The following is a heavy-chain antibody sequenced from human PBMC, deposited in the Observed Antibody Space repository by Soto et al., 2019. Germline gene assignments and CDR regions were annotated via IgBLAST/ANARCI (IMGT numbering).Heavy chain of an antibody. Sequence: ASVKVSCKASGYSFPSYYMHWVRQAPGQGLEWMGLINPTADSTTYARNFKGRVTMTRDTSTSTVYLELSSLRSEDTAVYYCTRVVAIGDYFDYWGQGTLVTVSS. CDR3: TRVVAIGDYFDY. D-gene: IGHD5-12*01. CDR2: INPTADST. J-gene: IGHJ4*02. V-gene: IGHV1-46*03. CDR1: GYSFPSYY.